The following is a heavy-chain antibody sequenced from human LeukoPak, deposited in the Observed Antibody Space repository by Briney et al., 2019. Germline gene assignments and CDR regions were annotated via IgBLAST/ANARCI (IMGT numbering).Heavy chain of an antibody. V-gene: IGHV3-21*03. J-gene: IGHJ4*02. D-gene: IGHD3-22*01. CDR3: TTRGPDSGSSVAY. CDR2: ISGSNSYI. Sequence: GGSLRLSCAASGFTFSSYTMHWIRQAPGKGLEWVSSISGSNSYIFYADSVKGRFTVSRDNAKDSLYLQMNSLKSEDTAVYYCTTRGPDSGSSVAYWGQGTLVAVSS. CDR1: GFTFSSYT.